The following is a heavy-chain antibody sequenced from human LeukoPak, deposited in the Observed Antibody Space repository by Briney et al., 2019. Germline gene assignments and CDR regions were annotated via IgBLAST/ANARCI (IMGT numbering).Heavy chain of an antibody. CDR1: GGSISSSSYY. V-gene: IGHV4-39*07. CDR3: ASAAEGPGDYLGLYWYFDL. Sequence: SETLSLTCTVSGGSISSSSYYWGWIRQPPGKGLEWIGSIYYSGSTYYNPSLESRVTISVDTSKNQFSLKMSSVTAADTAVYYRASAAEGPGDYLGLYWYFDLWGRGTLVTVSS. D-gene: IGHD4-17*01. CDR2: IYYSGST. J-gene: IGHJ2*01.